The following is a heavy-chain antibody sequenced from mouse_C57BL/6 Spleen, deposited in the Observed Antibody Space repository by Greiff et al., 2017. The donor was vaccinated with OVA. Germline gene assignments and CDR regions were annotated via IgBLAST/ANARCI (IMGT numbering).Heavy chain of an antibody. J-gene: IGHJ3*01. Sequence: EVQLQQSGPVLVKPGASVKMSCKASGYTFTDYYMNWVKQSHGKSLEWIGVINPYNGGTSYNQKFKGKATLTVDKSSSTAYMELNSLTSEDSAVYYCARGNGYYPYWGQGTLVTVSA. CDR3: ARGNGYYPY. D-gene: IGHD2-3*01. V-gene: IGHV1-19*01. CDR2: INPYNGGT. CDR1: GYTFTDYY.